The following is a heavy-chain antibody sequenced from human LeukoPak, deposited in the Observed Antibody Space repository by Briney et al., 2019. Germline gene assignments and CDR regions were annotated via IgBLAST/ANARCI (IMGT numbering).Heavy chain of an antibody. D-gene: IGHD3-10*02. J-gene: IGHJ6*03. CDR1: GFTFSSYD. Sequence: GGSLRLSCAASGFTFSSYDIHWVRQAPGKGLEWVSYISSSGSTIYYADSVKGRFTISRDNAKNSLYLQMNSLRAEDTAVYYCAELGITMIGGVWGKGTTVTVSS. V-gene: IGHV3-48*03. CDR2: ISSSGSTI. CDR3: AELGITMIGGV.